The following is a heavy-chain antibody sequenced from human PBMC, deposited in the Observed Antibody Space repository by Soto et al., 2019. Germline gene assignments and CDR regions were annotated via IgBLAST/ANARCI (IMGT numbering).Heavy chain of an antibody. J-gene: IGHJ3*02. CDR3: ARAGDYDFWSGYSNDAFDI. V-gene: IGHV4-59*01. D-gene: IGHD3-3*01. Sequence: SETLSLTCTVSSVSMSGYYWNWIRQPPGKGLEWIGYIYYSGSTNYNPSLKSRVTISGDTSKNQFCLKLSSVPAADTAVYYCARAGDYDFWSGYSNDAFDIWGQGTMVTVSS. CDR1: SVSMSGYY. CDR2: IYYSGST.